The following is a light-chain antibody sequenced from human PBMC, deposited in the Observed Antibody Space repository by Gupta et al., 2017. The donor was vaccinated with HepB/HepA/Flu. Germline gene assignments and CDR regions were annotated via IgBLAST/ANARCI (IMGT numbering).Light chain of an antibody. CDR1: YSNVGSNA. V-gene: IGLV1-44*01. J-gene: IGLJ2*01. CDR3: ASWDDSLNSVV. CDR2: DKS. Sequence: QSVLTQAPSASGTPGQRVTISCSGTYSNVGSNAVSWYQQLPGTAPKFIIYDKSQRPSGFPDRFSAAKSGTSASLAISGLQSEDEAAYYCASWDDSLNSVVFGGGTKLTVL.